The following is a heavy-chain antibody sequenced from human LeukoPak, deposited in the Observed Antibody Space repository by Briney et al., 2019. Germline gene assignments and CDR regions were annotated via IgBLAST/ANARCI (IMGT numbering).Heavy chain of an antibody. J-gene: IGHJ4*02. CDR1: GFTFDDYA. Sequence: PGGSLRLSCAASGFTFDDYAMHWVRQAPGKGLEWVSGISWNSGSIGYADSVKGRFTISRDNAKNSLYLQMNSLRAEDTALYYCAKDIGETHTAMGEVDYWGQGTLVTVSS. D-gene: IGHD5-18*01. CDR2: ISWNSGSI. V-gene: IGHV3-9*01. CDR3: AKDIGETHTAMGEVDY.